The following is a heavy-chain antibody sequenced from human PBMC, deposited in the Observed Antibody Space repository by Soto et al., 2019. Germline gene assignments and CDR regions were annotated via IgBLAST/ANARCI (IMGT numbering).Heavy chain of an antibody. J-gene: IGHJ4*02. CDR3: ATSYGSGSQAFDN. Sequence: QVHLVQSGAELKKPGSSVRVSCKASGDTFSSYTINWVRQAPGLGLEWMGRTIPILSMSNYALKFQGRLTITADKSTSTAYMELSSLRSEGTAIYYCATSYGSGSQAFDNWGQGALVTVSS. D-gene: IGHD3-10*01. CDR1: GDTFSSYT. CDR2: TIPILSMS. V-gene: IGHV1-69*02.